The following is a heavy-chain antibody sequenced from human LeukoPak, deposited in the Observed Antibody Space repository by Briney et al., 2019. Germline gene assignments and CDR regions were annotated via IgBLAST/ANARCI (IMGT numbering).Heavy chain of an antibody. CDR2: ITGSDDST. CDR1: GFTFSTYA. CDR3: ARDVTYYDFWSGYYTRYYYYGMDV. V-gene: IGHV3-23*01. Sequence: GGSLRLSCAASGFTFSTYAMSWVRQAPGKGLEWVSAITGSDDSTYYADSVKGRFTISRDNSKNTLYLQMNSLRAEDTAVYYCARDVTYYDFWSGYYTRYYYYGMDVWGQGTTVTVSS. J-gene: IGHJ6*02. D-gene: IGHD3-3*01.